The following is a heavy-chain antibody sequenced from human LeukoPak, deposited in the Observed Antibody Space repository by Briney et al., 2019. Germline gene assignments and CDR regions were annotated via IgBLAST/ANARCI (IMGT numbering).Heavy chain of an antibody. CDR2: IKQDGSEK. CDR3: ARDGYYYGSGSYSPLDY. CDR1: GFTFSSYW. Sequence: GGSLRLSCAASGFTFSSYWMSWVRQAPGKGLEWVANIKQDGSEKYYVDSVKGRFTISRDNANNSLYLQMNSLRAEDTAVYYCARDGYYYGSGSYSPLDYWGQGSLVTVSS. D-gene: IGHD3-10*01. J-gene: IGHJ4*02. V-gene: IGHV3-7*01.